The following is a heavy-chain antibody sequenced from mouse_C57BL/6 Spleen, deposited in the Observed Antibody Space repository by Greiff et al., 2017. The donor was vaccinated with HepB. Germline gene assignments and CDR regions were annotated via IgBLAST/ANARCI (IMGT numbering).Heavy chain of an antibody. D-gene: IGHD2-3*01. CDR2: IDPSDSYT. V-gene: IGHV1-69*01. Sequence: QVQLQQPGAELVMPGASVKLSCKASGYTFTSYWMYWVKQRPGQGLEWIGEIDPSDSYTNYNQKFKGKSTLTVDKSSSTAYMQLSSLTSEDSAVYYCARSGGYDGYFDYWGQGTTLTVSS. J-gene: IGHJ2*01. CDR1: GYTFTSYW. CDR3: ARSGGYDGYFDY.